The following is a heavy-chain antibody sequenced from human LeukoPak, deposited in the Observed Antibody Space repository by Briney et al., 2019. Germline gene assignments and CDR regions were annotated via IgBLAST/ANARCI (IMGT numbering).Heavy chain of an antibody. V-gene: IGHV3-21*01. D-gene: IGHD2-21*02. J-gene: IGHJ4*02. CDR2: MTSTTDYI. CDR1: GFTFSSYS. CDR3: AGDNIANGDPDYLDY. Sequence: GGSLRLSCAASGFTFSSYSMNWVRQAPGQGLEWVSSMTSTTDYIYYADSVKGRFTISRDNAKNSLYLQMNSLRAEDTAVYYCAGDNIANGDPDYLDYWGQGTLVTVSS.